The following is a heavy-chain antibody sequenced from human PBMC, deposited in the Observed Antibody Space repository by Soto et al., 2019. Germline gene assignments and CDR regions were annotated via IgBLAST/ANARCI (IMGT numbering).Heavy chain of an antibody. D-gene: IGHD2-21*01. CDR1: GFTFSSYE. V-gene: IGHV3-13*01. J-gene: IGHJ6*02. Sequence: GGSLRLSCAASGFTFSSYEMNWVRQAPGKGLEWVSYYPGSVKGRFTISRENAKNSLYLQMNSLRAGDTAVYYCARAIPPYGMDVWGQGTTVTVSS. CDR3: ARAIPPYGMDV.